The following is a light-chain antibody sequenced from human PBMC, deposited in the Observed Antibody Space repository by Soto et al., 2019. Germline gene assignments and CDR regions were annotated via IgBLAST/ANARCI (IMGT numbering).Light chain of an antibody. CDR3: QQSYSTTWT. CDR1: QGISTY. Sequence: DIQMTQSPSSLSASVGDRVTITCRASQGISTYLNWYQQKPGKAPKLLIYAASSLHSGVPSRFSGSGSETDFTLTISSLQPEDFATYSCQQSYSTTWTFGQGTKVDIK. V-gene: IGKV1-39*01. CDR2: AAS. J-gene: IGKJ1*01.